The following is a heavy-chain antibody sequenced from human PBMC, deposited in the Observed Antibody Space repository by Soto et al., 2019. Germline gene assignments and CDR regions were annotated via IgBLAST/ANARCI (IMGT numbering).Heavy chain of an antibody. V-gene: IGHV3-11*06. D-gene: IGHD3-22*01. CDR3: ARARLVVEGRFDY. Sequence: QVHLVESGGALVKPGGSLRLSCAVSGFSFSDYYMNWTRQAPGKGLEWLSYISSTATYTNYADSVRGRFTISRDSAKNSLYLDMNGLRAEDTAVYYCARARLVVEGRFDYWGQGTLVTVSS. CDR1: GFSFSDYY. J-gene: IGHJ4*02. CDR2: ISSTATYT.